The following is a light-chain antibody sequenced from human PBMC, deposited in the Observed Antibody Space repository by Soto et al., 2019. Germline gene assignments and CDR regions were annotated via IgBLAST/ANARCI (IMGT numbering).Light chain of an antibody. CDR2: AAS. CDR1: QTISNY. Sequence: DIQMTQSPSSLSASVGDRVTITCRASQTISNYLNWYQHKSGKAPKLLIYAASSLQSGVPSRFSGSGSGTDFTLTISSLQPEVFATYYCQQSYSTPWTFGQGTKVEIK. J-gene: IGKJ1*01. CDR3: QQSYSTPWT. V-gene: IGKV1-39*01.